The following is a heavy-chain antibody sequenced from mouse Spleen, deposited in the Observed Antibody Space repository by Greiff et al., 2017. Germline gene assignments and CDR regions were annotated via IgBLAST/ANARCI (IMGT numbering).Heavy chain of an antibody. J-gene: IGHJ4*01. D-gene: IGHD1-2*01. CDR3: ARSLLRPPGAMDY. CDR1: GFTFSDYG. CDR2: ISNLAYSI. Sequence: DVKLVESGGGLVQPGGSRKLSCAASGFTFSDYGMAWVRQAPGKGPEWVAFISNLAYSIYYADTVTGRFTISRENAKNTLYLEMSSLRSEDTAMYYCARSLLRPPGAMDYWGQGTSVTVSS. V-gene: IGHV5-15*02.